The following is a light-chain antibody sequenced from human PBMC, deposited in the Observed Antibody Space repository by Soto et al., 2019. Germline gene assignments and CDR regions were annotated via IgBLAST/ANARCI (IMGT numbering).Light chain of an antibody. Sequence: EIVLTQSPXXLXLSPGERATFSCKASQSVGTSLAWFQQNPGQAPRLLIDDASVSATGIPARFSGSGSGTDFTLTISRLQPEDIAMYYCQQSSNWPPWTFGRGTRVEI. J-gene: IGKJ1*01. CDR1: QSVGTS. V-gene: IGKV3-11*01. CDR2: DAS. CDR3: QQSSNWPPWT.